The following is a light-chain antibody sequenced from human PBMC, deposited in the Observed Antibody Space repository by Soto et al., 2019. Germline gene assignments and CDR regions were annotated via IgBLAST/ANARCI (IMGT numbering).Light chain of an antibody. J-gene: IGKJ2*01. Sequence: DIQMTQSTSTLSASVGDRVTITCRASQSISSWLAWYQQKPGKAPKLLIYDASKLETGVPSRFSGSGSGTDFTLTISSLQPEDFATYYCQQSYMTFMYTFGQGTKVDIK. CDR2: DAS. CDR1: QSISSW. V-gene: IGKV1-5*01. CDR3: QQSYMTFMYT.